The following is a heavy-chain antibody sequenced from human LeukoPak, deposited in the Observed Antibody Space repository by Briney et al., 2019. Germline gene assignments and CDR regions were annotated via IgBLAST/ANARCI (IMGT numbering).Heavy chain of an antibody. D-gene: IGHD1-1*01. CDR1: GYSFTNYW. Sequence: GESLKISCKASGYSFTNYWIDWVRQMPGKGLEWMVTIYPGNSETRHNPSFQGQVTISADKSINNAFLQLSSLKASANPNVYCGGNVFPAGRGGGYYHYMDVWGKGTTVTVSS. CDR3: GGNVFPAGRGGGYYHYMDV. CDR2: IYPGNSET. V-gene: IGHV5-51*01. J-gene: IGHJ6*03.